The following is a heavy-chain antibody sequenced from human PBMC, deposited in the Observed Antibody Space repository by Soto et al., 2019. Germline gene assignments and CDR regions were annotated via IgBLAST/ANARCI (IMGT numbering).Heavy chain of an antibody. Sequence: QITLKESGPTLVKPTQTLTLTCTFSGFSLTTDAVGVGWIRQPPGKALEWLALIYWDDDKRYSPALKSRLTSAKDASRNPVVLTLTNMAPADTATYYCAHVYWVAAGIRYYVDYWGQGTLVTVSS. V-gene: IGHV2-5*02. J-gene: IGHJ4*02. CDR3: AHVYWVAAGIRYYVDY. CDR1: GFSLTTDAVG. CDR2: IYWDDDK. D-gene: IGHD1-1*01.